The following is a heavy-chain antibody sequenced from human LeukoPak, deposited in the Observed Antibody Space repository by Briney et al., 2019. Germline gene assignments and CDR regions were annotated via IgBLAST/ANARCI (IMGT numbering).Heavy chain of an antibody. CDR2: IYPGDSDT. J-gene: IGHJ5*02. D-gene: IGHD1-26*01. CDR1: GYSFTSYW. V-gene: IGHV5-51*01. Sequence: GESLKISCKGSGYSFTSYWIGWVRQMPGKGLEWMGIIYPGDSDTRYSPSFQGQVTISADKSISTAYLQWSSLKASDTAMYYCARVLDSGSYLGRWRRVDPWRQGTLVTVSS. CDR3: ARVLDSGSYLGRWRRVDP.